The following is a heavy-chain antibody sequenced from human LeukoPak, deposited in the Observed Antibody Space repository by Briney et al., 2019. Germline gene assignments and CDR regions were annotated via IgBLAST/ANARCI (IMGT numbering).Heavy chain of an antibody. CDR1: GYTFTGYY. D-gene: IGHD3-3*01. J-gene: IGHJ5*02. CDR2: INPNSGGT. CDR3: ARGHRFSTYWFDP. Sequence: GASVKVSCKASGYTFTGYYMHWVRQAPGQGLEWMGWINPNSGGTNYAQKFQGRATMTRDTSISTAYMELSRLRSDDTAVYYCARGHRFSTYWFDPWGQGTLVTVSS. V-gene: IGHV1-2*02.